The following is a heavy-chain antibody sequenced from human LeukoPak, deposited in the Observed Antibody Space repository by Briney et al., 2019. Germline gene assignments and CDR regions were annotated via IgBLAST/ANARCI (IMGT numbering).Heavy chain of an antibody. J-gene: IGHJ4*02. Sequence: PSEILSLTCAVYGGSFSGYYWSWIRQPPGKGLEWIGEINHSGSTNYNPSLKSRVTISVDTSKNQFSLKLSSVTAADTAVYYCARGQSGIDYWGQGTLVTVSS. CDR3: ARGQSGIDY. CDR1: GGSFSGYY. CDR2: INHSGST. D-gene: IGHD1-26*01. V-gene: IGHV4-34*01.